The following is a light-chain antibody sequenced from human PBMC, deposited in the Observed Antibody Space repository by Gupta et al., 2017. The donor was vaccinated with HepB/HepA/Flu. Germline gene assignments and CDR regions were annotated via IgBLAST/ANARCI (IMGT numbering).Light chain of an antibody. Sequence: QSVLTQPPSVSGAPGQRVTISCTGSSSNIGAGYDVHWYQQLPGTAPQRLIYTNRNRPSGVTARFSGSKSGTAASMAITGLQTEEEAEYYCQSYDSSLSGISWVFGGGTKLTVL. CDR1: SSNIGAGYD. V-gene: IGLV1-40*01. CDR2: TNR. J-gene: IGLJ3*02. CDR3: QSYDSSLSGISWV.